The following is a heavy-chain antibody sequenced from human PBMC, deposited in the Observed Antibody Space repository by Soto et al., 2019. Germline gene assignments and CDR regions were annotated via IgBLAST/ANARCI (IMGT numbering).Heavy chain of an antibody. Sequence: SPTLSLPCAISGDSVSSKSAAWNWIRQSPSRGLEWLGRTYYRSKWSTDYAISVKSRITINPDTSNNHFSLQLKSVTPEDTAVYYCTRALSGSYDHWGQGTLVTVSS. D-gene: IGHD1-26*01. CDR3: TRALSGSYDH. V-gene: IGHV6-1*01. J-gene: IGHJ5*02. CDR1: GDSVSSKSAA. CDR2: TYYRSKWST.